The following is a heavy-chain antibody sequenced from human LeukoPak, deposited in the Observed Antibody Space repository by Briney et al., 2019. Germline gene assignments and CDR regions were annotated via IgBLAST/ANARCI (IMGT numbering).Heavy chain of an antibody. V-gene: IGHV1-24*01. D-gene: IGHD1-26*01. J-gene: IGHJ4*02. Sequence: ASVKVSYKVSGYTLTELSMHWVRQAPGKGLEWMGGFDPEDGETIYAQKFQGRVTMTEDTSTDTAYMELSSLRSEDTAVYYCATVPIVGATRIFDYWGQGTRVTVSS. CDR3: ATVPIVGATRIFDY. CDR2: FDPEDGET. CDR1: GYTLTELS.